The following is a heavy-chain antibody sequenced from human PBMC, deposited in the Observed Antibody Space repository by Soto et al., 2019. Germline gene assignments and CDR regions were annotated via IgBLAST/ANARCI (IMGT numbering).Heavy chain of an antibody. D-gene: IGHD3-10*01. CDR2: ISTYHGYA. CDR3: ARNGSGTYYTVTDS. CDR1: GYTFNNYG. V-gene: IGHV1-18*04. Sequence: QVQLVQSGAEVKKPGASVKVSCKASGYTFNNYGISWVRQAPGQGLEWMGWISTYHGYANYAQNVQGRVTMTTDTSTTTAYMELRSLRSDDTAVYYCARNGSGTYYTVTDSWGQGTLVTVSS. J-gene: IGHJ4*02.